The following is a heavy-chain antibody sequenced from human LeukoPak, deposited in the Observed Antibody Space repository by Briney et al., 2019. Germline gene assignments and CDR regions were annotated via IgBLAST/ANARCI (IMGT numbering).Heavy chain of an antibody. CDR1: GFTFSSYA. D-gene: IGHD6-19*01. J-gene: IGHJ4*02. Sequence: QPGGSLRLSCEASGFTFSSYAMSWVRQAPGKGLEWVSAITGRGDRTYYADSVKGRFAISRDNSKNTLYLQMNSLRAEDTAVYHCAKDSGSSGWYFDYWGQGTQVTVSS. CDR3: AKDSGSSGWYFDY. V-gene: IGHV3-23*01. CDR2: ITGRGDRT.